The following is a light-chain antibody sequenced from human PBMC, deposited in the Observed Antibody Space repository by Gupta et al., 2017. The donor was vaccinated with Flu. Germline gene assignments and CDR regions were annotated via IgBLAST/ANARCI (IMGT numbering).Light chain of an antibody. J-gene: IGKJ2*02. CDR1: QSFGCNF. CDR3: QRCGYPPPWT. CDR2: PAS. Sequence: LSFSVGELASLSCGASQSFGCNFLAWYQQNPVPALKLCTYPASKRHPGIPARFSGSASGTFSTLTSARLEPEYFALYCRQRCGYPPPWTFGQGTKLEMK. V-gene: IGKV3D-20*01.